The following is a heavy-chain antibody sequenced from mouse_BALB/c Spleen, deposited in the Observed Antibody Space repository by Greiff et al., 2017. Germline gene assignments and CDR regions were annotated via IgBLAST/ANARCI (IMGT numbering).Heavy chain of an antibody. V-gene: IGHV5-17*02. CDR2: ISSGSSTI. Sequence: EVMLVESGGGLVQPGGSRKLSCAASGFTFSSFGMHWVRQAPEKGLEWVAYISSGSSTIYYADTVKGRFTISRDNPKNTLFLQMTSLRSEDTAMYYCARFSYGNYSYWGQGTLVTVSA. J-gene: IGHJ3*01. D-gene: IGHD2-1*01. CDR1: GFTFSSFG. CDR3: ARFSYGNYSY.